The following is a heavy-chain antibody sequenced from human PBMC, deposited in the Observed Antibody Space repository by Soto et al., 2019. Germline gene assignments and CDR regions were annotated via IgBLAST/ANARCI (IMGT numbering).Heavy chain of an antibody. CDR1: GFTFSSYG. CDR3: AKSLSPLTQLGSIYYYYGMDV. CDR2: ISYDGSNK. Sequence: QVQLVESGGGVVQPGRSLRLSCAASGFTFSSYGMHWVRQAPGKGLEWVAVISYDGSNKYYADSVKGRFTISRDNSKNTLYRQMNSLRAEDTAVYYCAKSLSPLTQLGSIYYYYGMDVWGQGTTVTVSS. D-gene: IGHD1-1*01. V-gene: IGHV3-30*18. J-gene: IGHJ6*02.